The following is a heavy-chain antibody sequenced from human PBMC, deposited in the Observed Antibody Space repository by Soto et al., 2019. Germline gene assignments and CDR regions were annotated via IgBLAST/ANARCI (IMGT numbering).Heavy chain of an antibody. J-gene: IGHJ6*02. CDR3: AIVDTAMVSYYYYGMDV. V-gene: IGHV3-30-3*01. CDR1: GFTFSSYA. CDR2: ISYDGSNK. D-gene: IGHD5-18*01. Sequence: GSLRLSCAASGFTFSSYAMHWVRQAPGKGLEWVAVISYDGSNKYYADSVKGRFTISRDNSKNTLYLQMNSLRAEDTAVYYCAIVDTAMVSYYYYGMDVWGQGTTVTVSS.